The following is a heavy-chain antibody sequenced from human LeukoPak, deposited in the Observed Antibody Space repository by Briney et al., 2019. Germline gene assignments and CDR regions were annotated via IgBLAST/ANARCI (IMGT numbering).Heavy chain of an antibody. Sequence: GESLKISCKGSGYRFTSYWIGWVRQMTDKGLEWMGIVYPGGSETRYSPSFQGQVTISADKSINTAYLQWQWNSLKASDTAMYYCVRVRLDCSGGTCLDFDYWGQGTLVAVSS. D-gene: IGHD2-15*01. V-gene: IGHV5-51*01. CDR1: GYRFTSYW. J-gene: IGHJ4*02. CDR3: VRVRLDCSGGTCLDFDY. CDR2: VYPGGSET.